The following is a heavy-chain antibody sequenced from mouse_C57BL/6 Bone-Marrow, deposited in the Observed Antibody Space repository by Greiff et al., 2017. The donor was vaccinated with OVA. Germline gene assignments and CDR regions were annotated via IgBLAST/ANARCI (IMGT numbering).Heavy chain of an antibody. CDR3: ARGGGGGFAY. CDR2: ISDGGSYT. Sequence: SLEWVATISDGGSYTYYPDNVKGRFTISRDNAKNNLYLQMSHLKSEDTAMYYCARGGGGGFAYWGQGTLVTVSA. V-gene: IGHV5-4*03. J-gene: IGHJ3*01.